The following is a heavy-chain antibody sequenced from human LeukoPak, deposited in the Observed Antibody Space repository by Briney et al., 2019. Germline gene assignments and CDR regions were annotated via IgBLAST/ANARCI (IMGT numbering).Heavy chain of an antibody. CDR3: ARVAWGTAMVTGEPDY. D-gene: IGHD5-18*01. V-gene: IGHV1-18*01. J-gene: IGHJ4*02. CDR1: GYTFTSYG. CDR2: ISAYNGNT. Sequence: ASVKDSCKASGYTFTSYGISWVRQPPGQGLEWMGWISAYNGNTKYAQNLQGRVTMTTDTSTSTAYMELRSLRSDDTAVYYCARVAWGTAMVTGEPDYWGQGTLVTVSS.